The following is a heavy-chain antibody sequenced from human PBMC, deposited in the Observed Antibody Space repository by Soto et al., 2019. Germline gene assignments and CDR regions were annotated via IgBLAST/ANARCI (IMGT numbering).Heavy chain of an antibody. V-gene: IGHV4-34*01. Sequence: SETLSLTCAVYGGSFSGYYWSWIRQPPGKGLEWMGEINHSGSTNYNPSLKSRVTISVDTSKNQFSLKLSSVTAADTAVYYCARGLRITMVRGVSPSNSISRWFDPWGKGTLVTVSS. J-gene: IGHJ5*02. D-gene: IGHD3-10*01. CDR1: GGSFSGYY. CDR3: ARGLRITMVRGVSPSNSISRWFDP. CDR2: INHSGST.